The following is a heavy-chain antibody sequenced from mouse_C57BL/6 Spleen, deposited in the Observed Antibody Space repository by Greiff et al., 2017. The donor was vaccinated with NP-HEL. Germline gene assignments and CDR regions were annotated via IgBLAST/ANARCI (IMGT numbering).Heavy chain of an antibody. CDR2: IYPRSGNT. J-gene: IGHJ4*01. CDR3: ARGGYDYDDGYAMDD. CDR1: GYTFTSYG. Sequence: QVQLQQSGAELARPGASVKLSCKASGYTFTSYGISWVKQRTGQGLEWIGEIYPRSGNTYYNEKFKGKATLTADKSSSTAYMELRSLTSEDSAVYFCARGGYDYDDGYAMDDWGQGTSVTVSS. D-gene: IGHD2-4*01. V-gene: IGHV1-81*01.